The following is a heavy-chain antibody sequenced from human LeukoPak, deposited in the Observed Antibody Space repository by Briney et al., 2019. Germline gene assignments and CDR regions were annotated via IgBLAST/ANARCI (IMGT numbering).Heavy chain of an antibody. CDR1: GFPFSSYS. CDR2: INWNGGST. J-gene: IGHJ4*02. D-gene: IGHD3-22*01. V-gene: IGHV3-20*04. CDR3: ARATHYYESSGYDY. Sequence: GGSLRLSCEASGFPFSSYSMSWVRQAPGKGLEWVSGINWNGGSTGYADSVKGRFTISRDNAKNSLYLQMNSLRAEDTALYYCARATHYYESSGYDYWGQGTLVTVSS.